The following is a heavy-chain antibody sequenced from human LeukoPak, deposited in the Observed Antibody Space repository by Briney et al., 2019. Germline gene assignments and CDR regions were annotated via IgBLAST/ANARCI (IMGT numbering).Heavy chain of an antibody. CDR2: TSGTGENT. V-gene: IGHV3-23*01. Sequence: GGSLRLSCAATGFTFNFYAMSWVRQAPGKGPEWVSATSGTGENTYYADSVRGRFTISRDNAKNSLYLQMNSLRAEDTAVYYCASSYSSDWYSRWIDYWGQGTLVTVSS. CDR1: GFTFNFYA. CDR3: ASSYSSDWYSRWIDY. D-gene: IGHD6-19*01. J-gene: IGHJ4*02.